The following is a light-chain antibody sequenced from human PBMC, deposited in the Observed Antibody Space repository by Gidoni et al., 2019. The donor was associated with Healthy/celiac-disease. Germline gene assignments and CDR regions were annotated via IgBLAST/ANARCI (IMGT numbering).Light chain of an antibody. CDR2: YDS. CDR1: NIGSKS. J-gene: IGLJ3*02. V-gene: IGLV3-21*04. Sequence: RITCGGNNIGSKSVHWYQQKPGQAPVLVIYYDSDRPSGIPERFSGSNSGNTATLTISRVEAGDEADYYCQVWDSSSDHWVFGGGTKLTVL. CDR3: QVWDSSSDHWV.